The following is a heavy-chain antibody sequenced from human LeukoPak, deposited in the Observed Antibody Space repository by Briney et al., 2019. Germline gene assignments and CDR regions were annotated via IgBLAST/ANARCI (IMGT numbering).Heavy chain of an antibody. J-gene: IGHJ5*02. CDR2: ISYDGSNK. CDR1: GFTFSSYA. CDR3: ARDGWFGELGAWFDP. D-gene: IGHD3-10*01. V-gene: IGHV3-30*04. Sequence: SGGSLRLSCAASGFTFSSYAMHWVRQAPGKGLEWVAVISYDGSNKYYADSVKGRFTISRGNSKNTLYLQMNSLRAEDTAVYYCARDGWFGELGAWFDPWGQGTLVTVSS.